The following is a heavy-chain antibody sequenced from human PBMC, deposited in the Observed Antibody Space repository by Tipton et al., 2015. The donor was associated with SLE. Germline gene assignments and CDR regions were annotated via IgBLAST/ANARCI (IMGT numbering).Heavy chain of an antibody. J-gene: IGHJ4*02. Sequence: TLSLTCAVYGGSFSGYYWSWIRQTPGKGLEWIGEINHSGSTNYNPSLKSRVTILVDTSKNQFSLKLSSVTAADTAVYYCASTGYSSGWWWDFWGQGTLVTVSS. CDR1: GGSFSGYY. V-gene: IGHV4-34*01. CDR2: INHSGST. CDR3: ASTGYSSGWWWDF. D-gene: IGHD6-19*01.